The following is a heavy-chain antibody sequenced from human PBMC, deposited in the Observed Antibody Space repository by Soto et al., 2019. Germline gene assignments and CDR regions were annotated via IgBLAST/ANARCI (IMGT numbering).Heavy chain of an antibody. CDR1: GFTFSSYG. J-gene: IGHJ6*01. D-gene: IGHD3-10*01. Sequence: QLQLVESGGGVVQPGRSLRLSCAASGFTFSSYGMHWVRQAPGKGLEWVAGIWYDGSNRYYGDSVKGRFTISRDNSKNTLYVQMNSLRVEDTAVYYCARMATMVRGVGVYYYYGMDVW. CDR3: ARMATMVRGVGVYYYYGMDV. CDR2: IWYDGSNR. V-gene: IGHV3-33*01.